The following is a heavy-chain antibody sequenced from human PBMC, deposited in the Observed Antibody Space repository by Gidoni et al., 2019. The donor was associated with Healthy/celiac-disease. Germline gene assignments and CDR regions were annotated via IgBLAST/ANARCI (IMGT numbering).Heavy chain of an antibody. CDR2: IYTSGST. D-gene: IGHD3-10*01. V-gene: IGHV4-61*02. Sequence: QVQLQESGPGLVKPSQTLSLTCTVSGGSISSGSYYWSWIRQPAGKGLEWIGRIYTSGSTNYNPSLKSRVTISVDTSKNQFSLKLSSVTAADTAVYYCASAYGSGSHQRAFDIWGQGTMVTVSS. J-gene: IGHJ3*02. CDR3: ASAYGSGSHQRAFDI. CDR1: GGSISSGSYY.